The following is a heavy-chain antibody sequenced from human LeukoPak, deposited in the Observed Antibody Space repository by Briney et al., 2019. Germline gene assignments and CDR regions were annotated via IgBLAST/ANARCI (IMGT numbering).Heavy chain of an antibody. D-gene: IGHD2-15*01. CDR1: GFTFDDYA. J-gene: IGHJ5*02. CDR3: VKDKGCCNFHWFDA. Sequence: QPGGSLRLSCAASGFTFDDYAMHWVRQTPEKGLEWVSGITWNDDTTGYADSVRGRFTTSRDNAKKSVFLQMDSLRPDDTAKYYCVKDKGCCNFHWFDAWGQGSLVAVSS. CDR2: ITWNDDTT. V-gene: IGHV3-9*01.